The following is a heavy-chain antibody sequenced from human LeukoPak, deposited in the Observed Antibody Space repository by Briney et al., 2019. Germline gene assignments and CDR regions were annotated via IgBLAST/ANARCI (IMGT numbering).Heavy chain of an antibody. J-gene: IGHJ4*02. V-gene: IGHV4-34*01. CDR3: ARFPGIRYFDY. CDR1: GGSFSGYY. Sequence: PSETLSLTCAVYGGSFSGYYWSWIRQPPGKGLEWIGEINHSGSTNYNPSLKSRVTISVDTSKNQFSLKLSSVTAADTAVYYCARFPGIRYFDYWGQGTLVTVSS. D-gene: IGHD6-13*01. CDR2: INHSGST.